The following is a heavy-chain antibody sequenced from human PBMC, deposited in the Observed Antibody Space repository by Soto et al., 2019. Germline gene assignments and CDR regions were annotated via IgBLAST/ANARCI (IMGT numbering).Heavy chain of an antibody. V-gene: IGHV1-3*01. J-gene: IGHJ5*02. CDR2: INAGNGNT. D-gene: IGHD6-13*01. CDR1: GYTFTSYA. CDR3: ARDSSAAVVRFDP. Sequence: ASVKASCKASGYTFTSYAMHWVRQAPGQRLEWMGWINAGNGNTKYSQKFQGRVTMTTDTSTTTAYMELRSLRFDDTAVYYCARDSSAAVVRFDPWGQGTLVTVSS.